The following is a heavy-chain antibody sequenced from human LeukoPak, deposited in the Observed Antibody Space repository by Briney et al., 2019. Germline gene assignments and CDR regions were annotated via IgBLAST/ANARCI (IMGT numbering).Heavy chain of an antibody. Sequence: PSETLSLTCTVSGGSISSYYWSWIRQPPGKGLEWIGYIYYSGSTNYNPSLKSRVTISVDTSKNQFSLKLSSVTAADTAVYYCARVGYSSSLLFDYWGQGTLVTVSS. V-gene: IGHV4-59*08. J-gene: IGHJ4*02. CDR2: IYYSGST. CDR3: ARVGYSSSLLFDY. CDR1: GGSISSYY. D-gene: IGHD6-6*01.